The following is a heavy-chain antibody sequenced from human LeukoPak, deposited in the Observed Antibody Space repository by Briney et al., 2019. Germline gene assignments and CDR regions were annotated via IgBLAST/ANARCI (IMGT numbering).Heavy chain of an antibody. CDR2: ISYDGSNK. J-gene: IGHJ4*02. Sequence: GRSLRLSCAASGFTFSSYDMHWVRQAPGKGLEWVAVISYDGSNKYYAASVKGRFTISRDNSKNTLYLQMNSLRGEDTAVYYCARGSYTSSWYGVFDYWGQGTLVTVSS. D-gene: IGHD6-13*01. CDR3: ARGSYTSSWYGVFDY. V-gene: IGHV3-30*03. CDR1: GFTFSSYD.